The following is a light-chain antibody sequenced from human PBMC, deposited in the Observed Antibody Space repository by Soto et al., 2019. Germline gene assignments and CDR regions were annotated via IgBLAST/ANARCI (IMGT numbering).Light chain of an antibody. CDR1: QSISDL. J-gene: IGKJ1*01. CDR2: EAS. CDR3: QQYNGFWT. Sequence: DIQMTQSPSTLSASVGDRVTITCRASQSISDLLAWYQQKPGKAPKLLIYEASNLKSGVPSRFSGSGSGTEYTLTISSLQPDDFASYYCQQYNGFWTFGQGTKGKSN. V-gene: IGKV1-5*03.